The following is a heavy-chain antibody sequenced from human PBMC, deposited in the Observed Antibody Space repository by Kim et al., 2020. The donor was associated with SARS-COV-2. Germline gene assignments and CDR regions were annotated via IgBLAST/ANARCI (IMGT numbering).Heavy chain of an antibody. CDR3: ARVKTGTTPWFDS. CDR2: IMQDGSDK. D-gene: IGHD1-1*01. J-gene: IGHJ5*01. CDR1: GFTFEHYY. Sequence: GGSLRLSCAASGFTFEHYYMSWVRQAPGKGLEWVANIMQDGSDKFYVDSVKGRFTISRDNAKSSLYLQLNSLRVEDTASYYCARVKTGTTPWFDSWGLGT. V-gene: IGHV3-7*01.